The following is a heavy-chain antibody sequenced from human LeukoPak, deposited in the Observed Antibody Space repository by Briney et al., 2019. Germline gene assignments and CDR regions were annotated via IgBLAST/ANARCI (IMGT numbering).Heavy chain of an antibody. CDR3: AKDRGSGSYYQERPFDY. D-gene: IGHD3-10*01. V-gene: IGHV3-23*01. J-gene: IGHJ4*02. Sequence: PGGSLRLSCAASGFTFSSYAMSWVRQAPGKGLEWVSAISGSGGSTYYAGSVKGRFTISRDNSKNTLYLQMNSLRAEDTAVYYCAKDRGSGSYYQERPFDYWGQGTLVTVSS. CDR2: ISGSGGST. CDR1: GFTFSSYA.